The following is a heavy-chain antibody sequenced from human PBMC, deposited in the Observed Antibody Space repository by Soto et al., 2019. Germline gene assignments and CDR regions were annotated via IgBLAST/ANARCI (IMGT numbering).Heavy chain of an antibody. Sequence: QVQLVQSGAEVKKPGSSVKVSCKASGGTFSSYGISWVRQAPGQGLEWMGGIIPIFGTANYAQKFQGRATRTADESTSTAYLELSSLRSEETAVYYCATARSSSAYYDGMDVWGQGTTVTVSS. CDR2: IIPIFGTA. CDR1: GGTFSSYG. J-gene: IGHJ6*02. CDR3: ATARSSSAYYDGMDV. D-gene: IGHD6-6*01. V-gene: IGHV1-69*12.